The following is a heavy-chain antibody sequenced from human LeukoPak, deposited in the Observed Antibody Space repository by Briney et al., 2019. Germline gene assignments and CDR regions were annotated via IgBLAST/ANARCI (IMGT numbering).Heavy chain of an antibody. Sequence: SSETLSLTCTVSGGSISSYYWSWIRQPPGKGLEWIGYIYYSGSTNYNPSLKSRVTLSLDTPKTQFSLKLSSVTAADTAVYYCAGLPRGASIGYYLNWFDPWGQGTLVTVSS. V-gene: IGHV4-59*12. D-gene: IGHD3-22*01. CDR1: GGSISSYY. J-gene: IGHJ5*02. CDR2: IYYSGST. CDR3: AGLPRGASIGYYLNWFDP.